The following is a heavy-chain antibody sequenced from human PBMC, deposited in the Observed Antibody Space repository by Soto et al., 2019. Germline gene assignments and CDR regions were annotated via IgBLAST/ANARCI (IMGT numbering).Heavy chain of an antibody. V-gene: IGHV3-30*18. CDR3: AKEITVAGDFDY. CDR2: ISYDGGVQ. D-gene: IGHD6-19*01. J-gene: IGHJ4*01. CDR1: GFTFSSYG. Sequence: QVQLVESGGGVVQPGRSLRLSCVASGFTFSSYGIHWVRQAPGKGLEWVAVISYDGGVQYYADSGKGRFTISRDNSRNTLYLQMDSLGPEDTAMYYCAKEITVAGDFDYWGHGTLVTISS.